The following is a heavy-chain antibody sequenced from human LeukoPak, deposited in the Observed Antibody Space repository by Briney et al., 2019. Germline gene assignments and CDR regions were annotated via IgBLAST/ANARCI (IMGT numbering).Heavy chain of an antibody. D-gene: IGHD6-13*01. Sequence: PETLSLTCTVSGGSISSSSYYWGWIRQPPGKGLEWIGSIYYSGSTYYNPSLKSRVTISVDTSKNQFSLKLSSVTAADTAVYYCARPVVPIAAADAFDIWGQGTMVTVSS. CDR1: GGSISSSSYY. CDR2: IYYSGST. CDR3: ARPVVPIAAADAFDI. V-gene: IGHV4-39*01. J-gene: IGHJ3*02.